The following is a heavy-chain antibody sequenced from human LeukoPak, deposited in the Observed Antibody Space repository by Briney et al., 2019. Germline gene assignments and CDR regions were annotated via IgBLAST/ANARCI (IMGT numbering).Heavy chain of an antibody. V-gene: IGHV1-2*02. CDR2: INPNSGGT. CDR3: ARDNYYDSSGYYVYYFDY. CDR1: GYTFTGYY. J-gene: IGHJ4*02. Sequence: ASVKVSCKASGYTFTGYYMHWVRQAPGQGLEWMGWINPNSGGTNYAQKFQGRVTMTRDTSISTAYMELSRLRSDDTAVYYRARDNYYDSSGYYVYYFDYWGQGTLVTVSS. D-gene: IGHD3-22*01.